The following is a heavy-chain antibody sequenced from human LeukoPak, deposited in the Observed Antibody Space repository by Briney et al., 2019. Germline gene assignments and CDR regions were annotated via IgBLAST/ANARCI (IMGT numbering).Heavy chain of an antibody. CDR3: AKDPYGSGSYLDY. D-gene: IGHD3-10*01. CDR2: ISYDGSNK. J-gene: IGHJ4*02. V-gene: IGHV3-30*18. CDR1: GFTFSSYG. Sequence: GGSPRLSCAASGFTFSSYGMHWVRQAPGKGLEWVAVISYDGSNKYYADSVKGRFTISRDNSKNTLYLQMNSLRAEDTAVYYCAKDPYGSGSYLDYWGQGTLVTVSS.